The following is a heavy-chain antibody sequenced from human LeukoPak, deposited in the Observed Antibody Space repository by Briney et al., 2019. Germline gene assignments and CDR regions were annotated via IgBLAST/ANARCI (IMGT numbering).Heavy chain of an antibody. D-gene: IGHD4-23*01. CDR3: AREDYGGNSGTNFDY. Sequence: SQTLSLTCAISGDSVSSSSAAWNWIRQSPSGGLEWLGRTYYRSKWYNEYAASVRSRITINPDTSKNQFSLQLSSVTPEDTAIYYCAREDYGGNSGTNFDYWGQGTLVTVSS. CDR1: GDSVSSSSAA. V-gene: IGHV6-1*01. CDR2: TYYRSKWYN. J-gene: IGHJ4*02.